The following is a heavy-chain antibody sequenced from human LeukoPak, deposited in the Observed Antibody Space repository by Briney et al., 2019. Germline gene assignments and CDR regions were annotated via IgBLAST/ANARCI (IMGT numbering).Heavy chain of an antibody. Sequence: PGGSLRLSCAASGFTFSSYGMHWVRQAPGKGLEWVAVITYDGYYKYYADPVKGRFTISSVNSKNTLFLQMNSLRAEDTAVYYCAKDLKSMVRGACMDAWGQGTTVTVSS. CDR2: ITYDGYYK. CDR1: GFTFSSYG. CDR3: AKDLKSMVRGACMDA. J-gene: IGHJ6*02. D-gene: IGHD3-10*01. V-gene: IGHV3-30*18.